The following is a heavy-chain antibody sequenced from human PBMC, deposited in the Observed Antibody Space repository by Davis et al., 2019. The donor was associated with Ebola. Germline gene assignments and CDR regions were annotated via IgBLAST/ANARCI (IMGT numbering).Heavy chain of an antibody. Sequence: GESLKISCAASGFTFCNYAMNWVRQAPGKGLEWVSAISGSGSSTYYADSVQGRFTISRHNSKNTLYLQMDILRPEDSAVYYCVRDPALVVTGGGWFFGLWGRGTLVTVAS. D-gene: IGHD2-21*02. CDR1: GFTFCNYA. V-gene: IGHV3-23*01. CDR3: VRDPALVVTGGGWFFGL. CDR2: ISGSGSST. J-gene: IGHJ2*01.